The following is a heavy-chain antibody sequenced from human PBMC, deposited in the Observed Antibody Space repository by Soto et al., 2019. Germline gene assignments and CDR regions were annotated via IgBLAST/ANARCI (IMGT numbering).Heavy chain of an antibody. Sequence: GGSLRLSCAASGFTFDDYAMHWVRQAPGKGLEWVSGISWNSGSIGYADSVKGRFTISRDNAKNSLYLQMNSLRAEDTALYYCAKDGNWRQWLAKGGLYYYYMDVWGKGTTVTVSS. D-gene: IGHD6-19*01. CDR2: ISWNSGSI. J-gene: IGHJ6*03. V-gene: IGHV3-9*01. CDR1: GFTFDDYA. CDR3: AKDGNWRQWLAKGGLYYYYMDV.